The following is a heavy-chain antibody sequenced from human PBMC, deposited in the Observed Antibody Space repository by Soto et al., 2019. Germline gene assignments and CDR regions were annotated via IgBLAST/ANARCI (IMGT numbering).Heavy chain of an antibody. CDR3: ARGSAIHSSSSAFDY. V-gene: IGHV3-33*01. J-gene: IGHJ4*02. CDR2: IWYDGSNK. Sequence: GGSLRLSCAASGFTFSSYGMHWVRQAPGKGLEWVAVIWYDGSNKYYADSVKGRFTISRDNSKNTLYLQMNSLRAEDTAVYYCARGSAIHSSSSAFDYWGQGTLVTVSS. CDR1: GFTFSSYG. D-gene: IGHD6-6*01.